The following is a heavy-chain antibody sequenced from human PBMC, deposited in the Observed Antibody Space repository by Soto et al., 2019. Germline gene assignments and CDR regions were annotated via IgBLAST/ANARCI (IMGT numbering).Heavy chain of an antibody. CDR2: ISYSGST. Sequence: PSETLSLTCTVSGGSINRYYWSWIRQPPGRGPEYVGYISYSGSTNYNPSLKGRITMSLDTSKNQFSLKLSSVTAADTAVYYCASLNFDLLTGYYAFDFWGQGTMVTVS. D-gene: IGHD3-9*01. CDR1: GGSINRYY. V-gene: IGHV4-59*08. CDR3: ASLNFDLLTGYYAFDF. J-gene: IGHJ3*01.